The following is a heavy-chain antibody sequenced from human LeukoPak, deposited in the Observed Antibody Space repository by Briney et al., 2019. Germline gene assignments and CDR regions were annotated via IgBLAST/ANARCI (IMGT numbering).Heavy chain of an antibody. CDR1: GGTFSSYA. D-gene: IGHD3-22*01. J-gene: IGHJ4*02. Sequence: SVKVSCKASGGTFSSYAISWVRQAPGQGLEWMGGIIPIVGTTNYAQMFQGRVTITADESTSTAYMELSSLRSEDTAVYYCARGGYYYDSSGYSHLPDYWGQGTLVTVSS. V-gene: IGHV1-69*13. CDR2: IIPIVGTT. CDR3: ARGGYYYDSSGYSHLPDY.